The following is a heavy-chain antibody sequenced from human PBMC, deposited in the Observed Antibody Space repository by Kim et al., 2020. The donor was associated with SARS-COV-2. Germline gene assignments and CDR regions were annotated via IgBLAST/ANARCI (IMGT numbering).Heavy chain of an antibody. CDR1: GFTFSSYA. V-gene: IGHV3-30*04. Sequence: GGSLRLSCAASGFTFSSYAMHWVRQAPGKGLEWVAVISYDGSNKYYADSVKGRFTISRDNSKNTLYLQMNSLRAEDTAVYYCARAPGEDRVVVAASFDYWGQGTLVTVSS. D-gene: IGHD2-15*01. CDR3: ARAPGEDRVVVAASFDY. J-gene: IGHJ4*02. CDR2: ISYDGSNK.